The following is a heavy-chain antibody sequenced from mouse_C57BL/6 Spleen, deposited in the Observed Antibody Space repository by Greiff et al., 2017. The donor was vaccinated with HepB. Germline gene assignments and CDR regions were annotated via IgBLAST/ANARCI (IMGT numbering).Heavy chain of an antibody. V-gene: IGHV1-80*01. D-gene: IGHD4-1*01. Sequence: VQLQQSGAELVKPGASVKISCKASGYAFSSYWMNWVKQRPGKGLEWIGQIYPGDGDTNYNGKFKGKATLTADKSSSTAYMQLSSLTSEDSAVYLCARGELGHYFDYWGQGTTLTVSS. J-gene: IGHJ2*01. CDR3: ARGELGHYFDY. CDR2: IYPGDGDT. CDR1: GYAFSSYW.